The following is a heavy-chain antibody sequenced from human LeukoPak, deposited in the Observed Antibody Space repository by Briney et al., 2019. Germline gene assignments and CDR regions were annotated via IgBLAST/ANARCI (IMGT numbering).Heavy chain of an antibody. CDR2: IYYSGST. D-gene: IGHD2-2*01. CDR3: ARGALCSSTSCYSFGGATLDDY. CDR1: GGSISSSSYY. J-gene: IGHJ4*02. V-gene: IGHV4-39*07. Sequence: PSETLSLTCTVSGGSISSSSYYWGWIRQPPGKGLEWIGSIYYSGSTYYNPSLKSRVTISVDTSKNQFSLKLSSVTAADTAVYYCARGALCSSTSCYSFGGATLDDYWGQGTLVTVSS.